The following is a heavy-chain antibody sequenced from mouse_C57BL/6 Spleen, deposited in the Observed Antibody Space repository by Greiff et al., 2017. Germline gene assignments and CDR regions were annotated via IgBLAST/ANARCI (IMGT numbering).Heavy chain of an antibody. J-gene: IGHJ4*01. D-gene: IGHD1-1*01. CDR3: TRLGTTVVATGAMDY. CDR1: GYTFTSYW. V-gene: IGHV1-50*01. CDR2: IDPSDSYT. Sequence: VQLQQPGAELVKPGASVKLSCKASGYTFTSYWMQWVKQRPGQGLEWIGEIDPSDSYTNYNQKFKGKATLTVDTSSSTAYMQLSSLTSEDSAVYYCTRLGTTVVATGAMDYWGQGTSVTVSS.